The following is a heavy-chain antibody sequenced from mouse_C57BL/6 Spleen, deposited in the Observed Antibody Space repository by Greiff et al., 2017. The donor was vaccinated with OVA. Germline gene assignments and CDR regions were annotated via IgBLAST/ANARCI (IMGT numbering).Heavy chain of an antibody. J-gene: IGHJ1*03. Sequence: VQLQQSGPELVKPGASVKMSCKASGYTFTDYNMHWVKQSHGKSLEWIGYINPNNGGTSYNQKFKGKATLTVNKSSSTAYMELRSLTSEDSAVYYCASPYDYDFYWYFDVWGTGTTVTVSS. CDR2: INPNNGGT. D-gene: IGHD2-4*01. CDR1: GYTFTDYN. V-gene: IGHV1-22*01. CDR3: ASPYDYDFYWYFDV.